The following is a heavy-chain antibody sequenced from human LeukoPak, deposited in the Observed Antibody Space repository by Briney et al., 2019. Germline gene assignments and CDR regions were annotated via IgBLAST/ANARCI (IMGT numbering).Heavy chain of an antibody. V-gene: IGHV6-1*01. CDR2: TYYRSKWYN. J-gene: IGHJ4*02. Sequence: SQTLSLTCAISGDSVSSNSAAWNWIRQSPSRGLEWLGRTYYRSKWYNDYAVSVKSRITINPDTSKNQFSLQLNSVTPEDTAVYYCARTLWFGELSIYYFDYWGQGTLVTVSS. CDR3: ARTLWFGELSIYYFDY. D-gene: IGHD3-10*01. CDR1: GDSVSSNSAA.